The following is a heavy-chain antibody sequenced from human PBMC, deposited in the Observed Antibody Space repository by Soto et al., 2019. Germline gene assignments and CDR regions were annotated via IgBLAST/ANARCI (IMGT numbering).Heavy chain of an antibody. CDR2: IGGSGTAS. CDR3: LKVEARGYNYGYSDY. CDR1: GFTFSGYA. V-gene: IGHV3-23*01. J-gene: IGHJ4*02. D-gene: IGHD5-18*01. Sequence: EVQLLQSGGGLVQPGGSLRLSCVVSGFTFSGYAMSWVRQAPGMGLEWVSGIGGSGTASGYAESVKGRFTNSRDNTKNTLDLQMTSLRDEDTAVYYCLKVEARGYNYGYSDYWGQGTLVIVSS.